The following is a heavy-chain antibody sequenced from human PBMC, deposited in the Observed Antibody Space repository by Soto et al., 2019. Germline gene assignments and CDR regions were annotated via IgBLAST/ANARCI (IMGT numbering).Heavy chain of an antibody. CDR2: IYKSATT. CDR1: GDSISNLDYF. D-gene: IGHD7-27*01. CDR3: ARGRYCLTGRCFPNWFES. Sequence: PSETLSLTCSVSGDSISNLDYFWAWIRQPPGQALEYIGYIYKSATTYYNPSFESRVALSVETSKSQFPLNVTSVTAADTAVYFCARGRYCLTGRCFPNWFESWGQGALVTVSS. J-gene: IGHJ5*01. V-gene: IGHV4-30-4*01.